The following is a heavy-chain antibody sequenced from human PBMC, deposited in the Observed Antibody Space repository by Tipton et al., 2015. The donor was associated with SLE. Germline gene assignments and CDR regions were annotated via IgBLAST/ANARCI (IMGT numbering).Heavy chain of an antibody. CDR2: ISGSSGST. CDR1: GFTFSSYA. D-gene: IGHD5-12*01. Sequence: SLRLSCAASGFTFSSYALSWVRQAPGKGLEWVSGISGSSGSTYYADSVKGRFTISRDNSKNTLYLQMNSLRAEDTATYYCAKDGGDGSGHDQYVGVDVWGQGTTVTVSS. J-gene: IGHJ6*02. CDR3: AKDGGDGSGHDQYVGVDV. V-gene: IGHV3-23*01.